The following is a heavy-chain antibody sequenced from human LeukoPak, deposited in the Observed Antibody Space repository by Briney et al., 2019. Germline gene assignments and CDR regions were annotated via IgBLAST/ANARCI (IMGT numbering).Heavy chain of an antibody. CDR2: ISGSGGST. D-gene: IGHD6-19*01. Sequence: GGSLRLSCAASGLTFSSYAMSWVRQAPGKGLEWVSAISGSGGSTYYADSVKGQFTISRDNSKNTLYLQMNSLRAEDTAVYYCARDDDPIAVAGTFDYWGQGTLVTVSS. CDR1: GLTFSSYA. V-gene: IGHV3-23*01. CDR3: ARDDDPIAVAGTFDY. J-gene: IGHJ4*02.